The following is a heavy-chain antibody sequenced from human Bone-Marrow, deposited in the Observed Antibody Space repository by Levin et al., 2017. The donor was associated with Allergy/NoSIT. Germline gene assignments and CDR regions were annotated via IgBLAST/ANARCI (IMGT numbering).Heavy chain of an antibody. D-gene: IGHD2-2*02. CDR2: VSTTGNT. CDR3: ARDDHCDSTACYSFDWFDP. V-gene: IGHV4-4*07. Sequence: SQTLSLTCTVSGDSVNRNFWSWVRQPVGKSLEWIGRVSTTGNTDYNPSLRGRVAMSIDTSKNQFSLKLTSVTAADTALYYCARDDHCDSTACYSFDWFDPWGQGTLVTVSS. J-gene: IGHJ5*02. CDR1: GDSVNRNF.